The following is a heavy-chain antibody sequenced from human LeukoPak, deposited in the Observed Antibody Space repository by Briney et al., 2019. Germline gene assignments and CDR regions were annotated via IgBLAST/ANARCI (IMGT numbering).Heavy chain of an antibody. D-gene: IGHD6-13*01. CDR2: IYHSGST. V-gene: IGHV4-59*01. CDR1: GGSISSYY. Sequence: SETLSLTCTVSGGSISSYYWSWIRQPPGKGLEWIGYIYHSGSTYYNPSLKSRVTISVDRSKNQFSLKLSSVTAADTAVYYCARASSSWYRRWFDPWGQGTLVTVSS. J-gene: IGHJ5*02. CDR3: ARASSSWYRRWFDP.